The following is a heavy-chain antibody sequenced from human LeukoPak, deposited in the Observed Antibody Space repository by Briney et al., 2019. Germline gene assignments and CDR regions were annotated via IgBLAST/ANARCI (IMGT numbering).Heavy chain of an antibody. J-gene: IGHJ5*02. CDR3: ARGPLTVTRGFDP. Sequence: SETLSLTCTVSGGSISSSSYYWGWIRQPAGKGLEWIGRIYTSGSTHYNPSLKSRVTMSVDTSKNQFSLKLSSVTAADTAVYYCARGPLTVTRGFDPWGQGTLVTVSP. CDR1: GGSISSSSYY. CDR2: IYTSGST. D-gene: IGHD4-17*01. V-gene: IGHV4-61*02.